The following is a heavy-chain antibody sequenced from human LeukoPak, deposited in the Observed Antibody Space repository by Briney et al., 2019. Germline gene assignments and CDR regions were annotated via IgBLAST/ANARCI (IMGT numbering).Heavy chain of an antibody. V-gene: IGHV3-23*01. Sequence: GGSLRLSCAASGFTISSYAMSWVRQAPGKGLEWVSGISDCGGNTYYADSVKGRFTISRDNAKNSLYLQMNSLRAEDTAVYYCARDHYGSGSYYYYYMDVWGKGTTVTVSS. J-gene: IGHJ6*03. CDR2: ISDCGGNT. CDR1: GFTISSYA. CDR3: ARDHYGSGSYYYYYMDV. D-gene: IGHD3-10*01.